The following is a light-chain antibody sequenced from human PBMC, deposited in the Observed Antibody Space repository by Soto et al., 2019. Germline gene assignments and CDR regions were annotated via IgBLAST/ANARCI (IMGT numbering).Light chain of an antibody. CDR2: DVT. CDR1: SSDIGTYNF. CDR3: CSYAGTYTLV. V-gene: IGLV2-11*01. Sequence: QSALTQPRSVSGSPGQSVTFSCIGTSSDIGTYNFVSWYQQYPGKVPKLIIYDVTKRPSGVPDRFSGSKSGNTASLTISGLQAEDEADYYCCSYAGTYTLVFGGGTKVNVL. J-gene: IGLJ3*02.